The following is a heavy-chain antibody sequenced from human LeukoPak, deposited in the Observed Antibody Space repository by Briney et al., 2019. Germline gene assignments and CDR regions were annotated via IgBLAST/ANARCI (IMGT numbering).Heavy chain of an antibody. V-gene: IGHV1-69*05. J-gene: IGHJ4*02. CDR1: GGTFSSYA. D-gene: IGHD1-26*01. CDR2: IIPIFGTA. CDR3: ASLSVGATTPFDY. Sequence: SVKVSCKASGGTFSSYAISWVRQAPGQGLEWMGGIIPIFGTANYAQKFQGRVTMTRDMSTSTVYMELSSLRSEDTAVYYCASLSVGATTPFDYWGQGTLVTVSS.